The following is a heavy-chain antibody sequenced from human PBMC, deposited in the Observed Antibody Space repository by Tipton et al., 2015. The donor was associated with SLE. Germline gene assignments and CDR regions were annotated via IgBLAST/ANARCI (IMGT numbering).Heavy chain of an antibody. CDR1: GGSISSYY. CDR3: ARRYIKQWLAGAFDI. Sequence: TLSLTCTVSGGSISSYYWSWIRQPPGKGLEWIGYIYYSGSTNYSPSLKSRVTISVDTSKNQFSLKLSSVTAADTAVYYCARRYIKQWLAGAFDIWGQGTMVTVSS. D-gene: IGHD6-19*01. J-gene: IGHJ3*02. V-gene: IGHV4-59*01. CDR2: IYYSGST.